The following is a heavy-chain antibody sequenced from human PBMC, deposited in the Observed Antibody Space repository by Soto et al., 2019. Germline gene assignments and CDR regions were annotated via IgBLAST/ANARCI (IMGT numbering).Heavy chain of an antibody. V-gene: IGHV1-18*01. CDR1: GSTFTSYG. J-gene: IGHJ4*02. CDR3: ARTGILTGSGQSYFDY. D-gene: IGHD3-9*01. Sequence: QFQLVQSGAEVTKPGASVKVSCKASGSTFTSYGISWVRQAPGQGLEGMGWISAYNGNTNYAQKLQGRVTMTTDTSTSTAYMELRSLRSDDRAVYYCARTGILTGSGQSYFDYWGQGTLVTVSS. CDR2: ISAYNGNT.